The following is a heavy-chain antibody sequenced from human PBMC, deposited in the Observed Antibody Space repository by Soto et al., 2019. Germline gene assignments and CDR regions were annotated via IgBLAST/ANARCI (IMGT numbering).Heavy chain of an antibody. CDR2: ISGSGGST. J-gene: IGHJ4*02. CDR1: GFTFSSYA. D-gene: IGHD3-22*01. Sequence: LRLSCAASGFTFSSYAMSWVRQAPGKGLEWVSAISGSGGSTYYADSVKGRFTISRDNSKNTLCLQMNSLRAEDTAVYYCAKDNLGYYYDSSGYYLGQGTLVTVSS. CDR3: AKDNLGYYYDSSGYY. V-gene: IGHV3-23*01.